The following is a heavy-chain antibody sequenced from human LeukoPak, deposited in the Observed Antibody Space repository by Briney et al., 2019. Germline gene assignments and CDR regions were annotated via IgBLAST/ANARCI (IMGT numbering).Heavy chain of an antibody. CDR2: IYHSGST. CDR1: GYSISSGYY. D-gene: IGHD1-1*01. Sequence: SETLSLTCTVSGYSISSGYYWGWIRQPPGKGLEWIGSIYHSGSTYYNPSLKSRVTISVDTSKDQFSLKLSSVTAADTAVYYCARAGDHFEYWGQGTLVTVPS. CDR3: ARAGDHFEY. J-gene: IGHJ4*02. V-gene: IGHV4-38-2*02.